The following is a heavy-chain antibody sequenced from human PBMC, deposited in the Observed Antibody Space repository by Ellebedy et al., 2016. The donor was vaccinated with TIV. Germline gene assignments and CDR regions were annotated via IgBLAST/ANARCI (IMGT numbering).Heavy chain of an antibody. CDR2: IFHSGST. V-gene: IGHV4-39*07. CDR3: ARARGMMEFLRTPAFFDS. D-gene: IGHD3-3*01. CDR1: GDSINTNNFF. J-gene: IGHJ4*02. Sequence: MPSETLSLTCTVSGDSINTNNFFWGWIRQPPGKGLEWIGNIFHSGSTYYNPSVKSRATISIDTSKNQFSLKVTSVTAADTALYYCARARGMMEFLRTPAFFDSWGQGALVTVSS.